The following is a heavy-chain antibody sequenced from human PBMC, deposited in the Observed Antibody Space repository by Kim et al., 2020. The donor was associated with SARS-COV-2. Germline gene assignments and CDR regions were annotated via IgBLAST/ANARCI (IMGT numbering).Heavy chain of an antibody. CDR2: INAGNGNT. V-gene: IGHV1-3*01. J-gene: IGHJ3*02. D-gene: IGHD2-2*01. Sequence: ASVKVSCKASGFTFSNYVIHWVRQAPGQRLEWMGWINAGNGNTKYSQKFQGRVTITRDSSASAAYTELSSLRSEDTAVYYCGRGEIGYCSSTTCSDAFDIWGQGTTVTVSS. CDR3: GRGEIGYCSSTTCSDAFDI. CDR1: GFTFSNYV.